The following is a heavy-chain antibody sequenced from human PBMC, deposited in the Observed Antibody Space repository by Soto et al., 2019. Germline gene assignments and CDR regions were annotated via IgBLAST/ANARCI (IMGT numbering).Heavy chain of an antibody. J-gene: IGHJ3*02. D-gene: IGHD2-15*01. Sequence: QVQLVQSGAEVKKPGASVKVSCKASGYTFTSFGISWVRQAPGQGLEGMGWISAYNGNTNYAENLPGRVTMTTDTSTSTAYMELRSLRSDDTAVYYCARDHRGGTDAFDIWGQGTMVTVSS. CDR3: ARDHRGGTDAFDI. CDR1: GYTFTSFG. CDR2: ISAYNGNT. V-gene: IGHV1-18*01.